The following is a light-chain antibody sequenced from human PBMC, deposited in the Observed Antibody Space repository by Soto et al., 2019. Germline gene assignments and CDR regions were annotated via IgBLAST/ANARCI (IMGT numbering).Light chain of an antibody. J-gene: IGKJ1*01. CDR2: EAS. CDR1: QRISYW. V-gene: IGKV1-5*03. Sequence: DIQMTQSPSTLSASVGDSVTITCRASQRISYWLAWFQQKPGKAPKLLITEASNLEAGVPSTFSGSGYGTEFTLTISSRHPDDFARYTCQQYHTSPWTFGQGTKVEIK. CDR3: QQYHTSPWT.